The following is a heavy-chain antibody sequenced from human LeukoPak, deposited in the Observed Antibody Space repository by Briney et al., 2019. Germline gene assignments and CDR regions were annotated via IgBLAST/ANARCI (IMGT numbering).Heavy chain of an antibody. D-gene: IGHD3-22*01. V-gene: IGHV3-48*01. J-gene: IGHJ3*02. CDR2: IDSSSGTI. Sequence: GGSLRLSCAASGFTFSSYWMSWVRQAPGKGLEWVSYIDSSSGTIYYADSVRGRFTISGDNAKNSLYLQMNSLRAEDTAVYYCARVRSSYYYESSGYYHYDAFDIWGQGTMVTVSS. CDR3: ARVRSSYYYESSGYYHYDAFDI. CDR1: GFTFSSYW.